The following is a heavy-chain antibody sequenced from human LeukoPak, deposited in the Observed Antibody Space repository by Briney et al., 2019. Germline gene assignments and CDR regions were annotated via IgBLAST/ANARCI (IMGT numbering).Heavy chain of an antibody. D-gene: IGHD4-17*01. J-gene: IGHJ4*02. V-gene: IGHV3-7*03. CDR3: GRDRRYMTTVTTVTDY. Sequence: GSLRLSCAASGFIFSSYWMSWVRQAPGKGLEWVANIKQDGSEMYYVDSVKGRFTISRDNGKNSLYLQMNSLRAEDTAVYYCGRDRRYMTTVTTVTDYWGQGTLVTVSS. CDR1: GFIFSSYW. CDR2: IKQDGSEM.